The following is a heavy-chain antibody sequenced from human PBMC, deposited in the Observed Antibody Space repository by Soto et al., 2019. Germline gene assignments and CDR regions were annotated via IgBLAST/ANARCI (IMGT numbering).Heavy chain of an antibody. J-gene: IGHJ3*02. CDR1: GFTFSDHY. D-gene: IGHD1-1*01. Sequence: PGGSLRLSCAASGFTFSDHYMDWVRQAPGKGLGWVGRNRNKLNTYTTEYAASVKGRFTISRYDSKNSLYLQMNSLKTEDTAVYYCAQTAYFDAFDIWGQGTIVTVSS. CDR3: AQTAYFDAFDI. V-gene: IGHV3-72*01. CDR2: NRNKLNTYTT.